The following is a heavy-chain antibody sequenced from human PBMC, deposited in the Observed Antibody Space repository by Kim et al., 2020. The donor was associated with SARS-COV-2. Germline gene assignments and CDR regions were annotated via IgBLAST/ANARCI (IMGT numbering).Heavy chain of an antibody. CDR1: GFTFSSYA. CDR3: ARGGLSSSSWSNYYYYGMDV. CDR2: ISSNGGST. D-gene: IGHD6-13*01. J-gene: IGHJ6*02. V-gene: IGHV3-64*01. Sequence: GGSLRLSCAASGFTFSSYAMHWVRQAPGKGLEYVPAISSNGGSTYYANSVKGRFTISRDNSKNTLYLQMGSLRAEDMAVYYCARGGLSSSSWSNYYYYGMDVWGQGTTVTVSS.